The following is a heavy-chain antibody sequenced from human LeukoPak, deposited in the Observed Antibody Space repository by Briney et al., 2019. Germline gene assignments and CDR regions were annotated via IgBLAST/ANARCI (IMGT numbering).Heavy chain of an antibody. CDR1: GGSFSGYY. V-gene: IGHV4-34*01. D-gene: IGHD6-13*01. J-gene: IGHJ6*02. Sequence: SETLSLTCAVYGGSFSGYYWSWIRQPPGKGLEWIGEINHSGSTNYNPSLKSRVTISVHTSKNQFSLKLSSVTAADTAVYYCARGRGSSSSYYYYGMDVWGQGTTVTVSS. CDR3: ARGRGSSSSYYYYGMDV. CDR2: INHSGST.